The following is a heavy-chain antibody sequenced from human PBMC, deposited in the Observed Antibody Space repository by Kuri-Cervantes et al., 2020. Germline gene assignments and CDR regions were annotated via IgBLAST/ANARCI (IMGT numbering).Heavy chain of an antibody. CDR1: GGSISSSSYY. Sequence: ESLKISCTVSGGSISSSSYYWGWIRQPPGKGLEWIGSIYYSGSTYYNPSLESRVTISVDTSKNQFSLKLSSVTAADTAVYYCASMVRGASYYFDYWGQGTLVTVSS. V-gene: IGHV4-39*07. D-gene: IGHD3-10*01. CDR3: ASMVRGASYYFDY. CDR2: IYYSGST. J-gene: IGHJ4*02.